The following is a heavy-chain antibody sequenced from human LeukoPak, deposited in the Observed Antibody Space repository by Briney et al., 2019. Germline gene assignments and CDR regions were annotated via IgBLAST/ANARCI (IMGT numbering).Heavy chain of an antibody. CDR3: ARDLDDIVVVPAAIPDDY. J-gene: IGHJ4*02. CDR2: ISFDGNNK. CDR1: GLTFSIYA. D-gene: IGHD2-2*02. V-gene: IGHV3-30-3*01. Sequence: GGSLRLSCAASGLTFSIYAMHWVRQAPGKGLEWVAVISFDGNNKYYADSVKGRFTISRDNSKNTLYLQMNSLRAEDTAVYYCARDLDDIVVVPAAIPDDYWGQGTLVTVSS.